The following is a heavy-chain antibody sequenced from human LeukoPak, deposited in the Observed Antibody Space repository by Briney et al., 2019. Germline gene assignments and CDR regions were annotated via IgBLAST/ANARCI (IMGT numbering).Heavy chain of an antibody. CDR3: ASPAAAGFYYYYGMDV. V-gene: IGHV3-11*04. CDR2: IGNRANTI. Sequence: GGSLRLSCAASGFTFSDYYMTWIRQAPGRGLEWISYIGNRANTISYADSVKGRFTISRDNAKDSLYLQMNSLRAEDTAVYYCASPAAAGFYYYYGMDVWGQGTTVTVSS. CDR1: GFTFSDYY. J-gene: IGHJ6*02. D-gene: IGHD6-13*01.